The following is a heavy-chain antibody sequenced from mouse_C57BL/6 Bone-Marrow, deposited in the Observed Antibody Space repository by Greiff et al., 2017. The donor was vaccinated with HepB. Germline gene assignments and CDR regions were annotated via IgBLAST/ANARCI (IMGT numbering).Heavy chain of an antibody. J-gene: IGHJ3*01. V-gene: IGHV1-55*01. CDR3: ALGYSNYAWFAY. CDR2: IYPGSGST. D-gene: IGHD2-5*01. Sequence: QVQLQQPGAELVKPGASVKMSCKASGYTFTSYWITWVKQRPGQGLEWIGDIYPGSGSTNYNEKFKSKATLTVDTASSTAYMQLSSLTSEDSAVYYCALGYSNYAWFAYWGQGTLVTVSA. CDR1: GYTFTSYW.